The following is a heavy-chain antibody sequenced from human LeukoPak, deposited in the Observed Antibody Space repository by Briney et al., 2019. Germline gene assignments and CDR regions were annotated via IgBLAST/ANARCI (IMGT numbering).Heavy chain of an antibody. CDR2: IYYSGST. CDR3: ARHRWIVGGTSWFDS. V-gene: IGHV4-59*08. CDR1: GGSISTYY. D-gene: IGHD1-26*01. Sequence: SETLSLTCTVSGGSISTYYWSWIRQPPGKGLEWIGYIYYSGSTNYNPSLKSRVTISIDTSKNQFSLNLSSVTAADTAVYYCARHRWIVGGTSWFDSWGQGTLVTVSS. J-gene: IGHJ5*01.